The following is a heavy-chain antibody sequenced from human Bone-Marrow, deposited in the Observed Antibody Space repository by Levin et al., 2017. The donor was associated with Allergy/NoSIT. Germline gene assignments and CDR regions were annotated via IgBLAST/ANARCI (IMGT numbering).Heavy chain of an antibody. J-gene: IGHJ4*02. D-gene: IGHD2-8*01. CDR3: ARDDCSNGVCYLNH. V-gene: IGHV3-33*01. CDR1: GFSFRTYG. Sequence: PGGSLRLSCATSGFSFRTYGFHWVRQAPGKGLEWVAVIWYDGSRSYYTESVKGRFTFSRDDSKNTLSLQMNSLRVEDTAVYYCARDDCSNGVCYLNHWGQGVLVIVSP. CDR2: IWYDGSRS.